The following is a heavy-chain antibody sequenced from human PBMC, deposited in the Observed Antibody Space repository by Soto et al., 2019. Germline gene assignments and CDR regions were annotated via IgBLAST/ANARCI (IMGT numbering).Heavy chain of an antibody. CDR2: TIPALGKT. D-gene: IGHD3-10*01. J-gene: IGHJ6*02. CDR1: GDNFKKNV. V-gene: IGHV1-69*10. Sequence: ASVKVSCKTSGDNFKKNVFTWVRQAPGQGLEWMGGTIPALGKTHYIEKFQGRVTITVDDATRTVYMEVRDLTSEDMAIYYCARGPFRPSAMDVWGQGTTVTVYS. CDR3: ARGPFRPSAMDV.